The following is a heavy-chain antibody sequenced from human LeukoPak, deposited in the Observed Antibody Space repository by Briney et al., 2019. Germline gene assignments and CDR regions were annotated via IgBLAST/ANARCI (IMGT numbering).Heavy chain of an antibody. Sequence: GGSLRLSCAASGFNFANYFMHWVRQAPGKGLEYVSAINSDGDGRYYVDSLKDRFFISRDNSQNTLYLLMTRLRPEDTAIYYCARSGGAAETPSGFFDYWGQGALVTVAP. V-gene: IGHV3-64*02. CDR3: ARSGGAAETPSGFFDY. CDR2: INSDGDGR. CDR1: GFNFANYF. J-gene: IGHJ4*02. D-gene: IGHD6-13*01.